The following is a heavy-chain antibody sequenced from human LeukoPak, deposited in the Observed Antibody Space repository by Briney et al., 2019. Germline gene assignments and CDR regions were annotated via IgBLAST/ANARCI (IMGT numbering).Heavy chain of an antibody. V-gene: IGHV1-2*06. Sequence: AASVKVSCKASGYTFTGYYMHWVRQAPGQGLEWMGRINPNSGGTNYAQKFQGRVTMTRDTSISTAYMELSRLRSDDTAVYYCARVRAAAAGIDYWGQGTLVTVSS. CDR1: GYTFTGYY. D-gene: IGHD6-13*01. CDR3: ARVRAAAAGIDY. J-gene: IGHJ4*02. CDR2: INPNSGGT.